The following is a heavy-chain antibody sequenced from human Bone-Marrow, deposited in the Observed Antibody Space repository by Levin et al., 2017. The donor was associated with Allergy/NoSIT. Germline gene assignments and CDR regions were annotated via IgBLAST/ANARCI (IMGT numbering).Heavy chain of an antibody. Sequence: GGSLRLSCAASGFTFSSYGMHWVRQAPGKGLEWVAVIWYDGSNKYYADSVKGRFTISRDNSKNTLYLQMNSLRAEDTAVYYCARDGGSKMSSGPVNDAFDIWGQGTMVTVSS. CDR3: ARDGGSKMSSGPVNDAFDI. CDR2: IWYDGSNK. J-gene: IGHJ3*02. V-gene: IGHV3-33*01. CDR1: GFTFSSYG. D-gene: IGHD3-22*01.